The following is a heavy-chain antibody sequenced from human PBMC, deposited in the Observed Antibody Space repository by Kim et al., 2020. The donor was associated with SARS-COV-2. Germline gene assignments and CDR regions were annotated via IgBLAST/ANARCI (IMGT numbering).Heavy chain of an antibody. CDR2: INPSGGST. CDR1: GYTFTSYY. CDR3: ARDLNLPYYYDSSGYYHYYYYGMDV. V-gene: IGHV1-46*01. D-gene: IGHD3-22*01. Sequence: ASVKVSCKASGYTFTSYYMHLVRQAPGQGLEWMGIINPSGGSTSYAQKFQGRVTMTRDTSTSTVYMELSSLRSEDTAVYYCARDLNLPYYYDSSGYYHYYYYGMDVWGQGTTVTVSS. J-gene: IGHJ6*02.